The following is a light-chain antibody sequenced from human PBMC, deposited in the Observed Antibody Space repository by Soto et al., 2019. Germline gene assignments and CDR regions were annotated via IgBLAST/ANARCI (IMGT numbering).Light chain of an antibody. V-gene: IGKV1-5*03. J-gene: IGKJ2*01. CDR1: QSFGTW. Sequence: DIQLTQSPSTLSASVGDRVAITCRASQSFGTWLAWYQQKPGKAPNLLIYRTSSLGRGVPSRFSGGGSGTKFTLTISSLQPDDFATYYCQQYNSDSFYTFGQGTKVDI. CDR2: RTS. CDR3: QQYNSDSFYT.